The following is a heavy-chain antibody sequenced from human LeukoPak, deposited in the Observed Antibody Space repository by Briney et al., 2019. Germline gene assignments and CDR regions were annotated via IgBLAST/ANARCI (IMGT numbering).Heavy chain of an antibody. J-gene: IGHJ4*02. V-gene: IGHV3-23*01. CDR2: ISGSGGST. D-gene: IGHD4-17*01. CDR1: GFTFSSYA. CDR3: AKDVYGEVSYGGG. Sequence: PGGSLRLSCAASGFTFSSYAMSWVRQAPGKGLEWVSAISGSGGSTYYADSVKGRFTISRDNSKNTLYLRMNSLRAEDTAVYYCAKDVYGEVSYGGGWGQGTLVTVSS.